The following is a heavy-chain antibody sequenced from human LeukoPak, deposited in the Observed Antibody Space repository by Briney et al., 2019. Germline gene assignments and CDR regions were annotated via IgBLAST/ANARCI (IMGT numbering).Heavy chain of an antibody. V-gene: IGHV4-59*01. D-gene: IGHD5-12*01. CDR3: ARGGYGGGSGLDAFDI. Sequence: SETLSLTCTVSGGSLSSYYWSWIRQPPGKGLEWIGYIYYSGSSNYNPSLKSRVTISVDTFKNQFSLKLSSVTAADTAVYYCARGGYGGGSGLDAFDIWGQGTMVTVSS. CDR2: IYYSGSS. CDR1: GGSLSSYY. J-gene: IGHJ3*02.